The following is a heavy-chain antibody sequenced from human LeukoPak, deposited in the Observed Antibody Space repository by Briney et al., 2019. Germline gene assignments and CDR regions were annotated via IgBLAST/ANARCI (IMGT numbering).Heavy chain of an antibody. Sequence: GGSLRLSCAASGFIFSSYSMNWVRQAPGKGLEWVSFISTSSSYIYYADSVKGRFTISRDNAKNSLYLQMNSLRAEDTAVYYCARDRGYSYGYDYWGQGTLVTVSS. J-gene: IGHJ4*02. CDR2: ISTSSSYI. V-gene: IGHV3-21*01. CDR3: ARDRGYSYGYDY. D-gene: IGHD5-18*01. CDR1: GFIFSSYS.